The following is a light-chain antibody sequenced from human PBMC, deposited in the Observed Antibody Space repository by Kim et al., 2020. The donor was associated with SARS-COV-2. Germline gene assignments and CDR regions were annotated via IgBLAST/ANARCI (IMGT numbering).Light chain of an antibody. CDR1: SASVSTDHY. J-gene: IGLJ3*02. CDR3: GLYMGSGIWV. Sequence: QTVVTQEPSFSVSPGGTITLTCGLRSASVSTDHYPAWYLQTPGQPPRTLIYSTDTRSPGVPDRFSGSILGDKAALTITGAQADDECDYHCGLYMGSGIWVFGGGTQLTVL. CDR2: STD. V-gene: IGLV8-61*01.